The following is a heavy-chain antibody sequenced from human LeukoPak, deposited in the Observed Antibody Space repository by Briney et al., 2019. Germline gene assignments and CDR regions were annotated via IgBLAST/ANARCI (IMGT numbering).Heavy chain of an antibody. CDR2: IQQDGIKK. J-gene: IGHJ4*02. CDR3: GRELDGSVDY. CDR1: GFTFSTYW. D-gene: IGHD3-10*01. V-gene: IGHV3-7*01. Sequence: PGGSLRLSCAASGFTFSTYWMSWVRQAPGKGLEWVANIQQDGIKKYYVDSVEGRITISRENAKNSLFLQMSSLRADDTAVYYCGRELDGSVDYWGQGTLVTVSS.